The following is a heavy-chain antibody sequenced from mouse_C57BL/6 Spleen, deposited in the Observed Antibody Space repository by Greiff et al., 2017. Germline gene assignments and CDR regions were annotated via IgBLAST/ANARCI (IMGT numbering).Heavy chain of an antibody. J-gene: IGHJ2*01. Sequence: QVQLKQSGPELVKPGASVKLSCKASGYAFSSSWMNWVKQRPGKGLEWIGRIYPGDGDTNYNGKFKGKATLTADKSSSTAYMQLSSLTSEDSAVYFCAMDSSGYYFDYWGQGTTLTVSS. V-gene: IGHV1-82*01. CDR3: AMDSSGYYFDY. CDR2: IYPGDGDT. CDR1: GYAFSSSW. D-gene: IGHD3-2*02.